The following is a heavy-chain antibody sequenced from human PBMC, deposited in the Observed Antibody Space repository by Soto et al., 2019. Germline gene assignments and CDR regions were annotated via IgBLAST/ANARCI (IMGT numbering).Heavy chain of an antibody. CDR3: ARLTQRLGFYDILTGYPVDY. V-gene: IGHV5-10-1*01. CDR1: GYSFTSYW. CDR2: IDPSDSYT. Sequence: GESLKISCKGPGYSFTSYWISWVRQMPGKGLEWMGRIDPSDSYTNYSPSFQGHVTISADKSISTAYLQWSSLKASDTAMYYCARLTQRLGFYDILTGYPVDYWGQGTLVTVSS. D-gene: IGHD3-9*01. J-gene: IGHJ4*02.